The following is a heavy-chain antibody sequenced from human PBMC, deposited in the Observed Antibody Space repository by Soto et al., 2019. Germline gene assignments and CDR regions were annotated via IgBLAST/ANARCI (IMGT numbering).Heavy chain of an antibody. Sequence: PGWSLRLSCASSVLSFIHYWMHWVRQAPGKGLVWVSRISPDGRTTTYADSVKGRFTISRDNAKSTLYLQMNSLTVEDGAVYYCADSWLPTSYWGPGTLVTVSS. D-gene: IGHD3-10*01. CDR2: ISPDGRTT. CDR3: ADSWLPTSY. CDR1: VLSFIHYW. V-gene: IGHV3-74*01. J-gene: IGHJ4*02.